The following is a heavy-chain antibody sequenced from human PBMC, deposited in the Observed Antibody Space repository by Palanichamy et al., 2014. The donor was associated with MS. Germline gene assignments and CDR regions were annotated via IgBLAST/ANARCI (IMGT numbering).Heavy chain of an antibody. V-gene: IGHV3-30-3*01. Sequence: QVQLVESGGGVVQPGRSLRLSCAASGFAFSAYAMHWVRQAPGKGLEWVAVISYDETNKYYADSVKGRFTISRDNSKNTLFLQMSGLRAEDTAIYYCARVPWGVVVVTGRWDWYFDLWGRGTLVTVSS. J-gene: IGHJ2*01. CDR2: ISYDETNK. CDR3: ARVPWGVVVVTGRWDWYFDL. D-gene: IGHD2-21*02. CDR1: GFAFSAYA.